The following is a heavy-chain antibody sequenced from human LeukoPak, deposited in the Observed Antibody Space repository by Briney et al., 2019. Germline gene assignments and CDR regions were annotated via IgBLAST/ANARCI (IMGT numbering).Heavy chain of an antibody. CDR2: IKQDGSEN. D-gene: IGHD3-9*01. Sequence: GGSLRLSCEASGLTFGDYWMTWVRQAPGKGLECVANIKQDGSENHYVASVKGRFTISRDNAKNSLSLQMNSLRAEDTAVYYCATYWRYFDWLLSDTWGLGTMVTVSS. J-gene: IGHJ3*02. CDR1: GLTFGDYW. V-gene: IGHV3-7*05. CDR3: ATYWRYFDWLLSDT.